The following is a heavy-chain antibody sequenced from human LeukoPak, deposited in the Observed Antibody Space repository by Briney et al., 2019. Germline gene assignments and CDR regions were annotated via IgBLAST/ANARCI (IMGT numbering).Heavy chain of an antibody. CDR2: IYSGERT. V-gene: IGHV3-66*01. CDR3: ARDLRKQGFWS. J-gene: IGHJ4*02. Sequence: GGSLRLSCAASGFNVSTNYMSWGRQAPGRGLEWVSTIYSGERTDYADSVKDRLTISRDKTMNTLYLQMSSLRVEDTAVYYCARDLRKQGFWSWGQGTLVTVSS. D-gene: IGHD3-3*01. CDR1: GFNVSTNY.